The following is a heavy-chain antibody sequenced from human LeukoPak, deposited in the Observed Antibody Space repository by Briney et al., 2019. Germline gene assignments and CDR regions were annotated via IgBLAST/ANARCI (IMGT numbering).Heavy chain of an antibody. Sequence: GGSLRLSCAASGFTFSSYAMSWVRQAPGKGVEWVSAISWSGGSTYYADSVKGRFTISRDNSKNTVYLQMNSLRAEDTAVYYCAKWTRYCSGGSCYGGTFDYWGQGTLVTVSS. D-gene: IGHD2-15*01. V-gene: IGHV3-23*01. CDR3: AKWTRYCSGGSCYGGTFDY. CDR1: GFTFSSYA. J-gene: IGHJ4*02. CDR2: ISWSGGST.